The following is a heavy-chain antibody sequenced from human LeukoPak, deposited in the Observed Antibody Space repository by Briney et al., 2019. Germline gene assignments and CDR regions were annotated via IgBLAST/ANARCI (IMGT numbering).Heavy chain of an antibody. CDR3: ARGRDKRGAFDI. Sequence: VASVKVSCKASGGTFSSYAISCVRQAPGQGLEWMGRIIPILGIANYAQKFQGRVTITADKSASTAYMELSSLRSEDTAVYYCARGRDKRGAFDIWGQGTMVTVSS. D-gene: IGHD3-10*01. CDR2: IIPILGIA. J-gene: IGHJ3*02. V-gene: IGHV1-69*04. CDR1: GGTFSSYA.